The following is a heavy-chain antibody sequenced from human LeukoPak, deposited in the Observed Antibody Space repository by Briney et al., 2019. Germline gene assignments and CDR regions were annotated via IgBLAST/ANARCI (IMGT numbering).Heavy chain of an antibody. CDR2: IYYSGST. CDR3: ARLAIHPGVWVGRPXGHFDY. V-gene: IGHV4-30-4*01. J-gene: IGHJ4*02. Sequence: SETLSLTCTVSGGSLSSGDYYWSWIRQPPGKGLEWIGYIYYSGSTYYNPSLKSRVTISVDTSKNQFSLKLSSVTAADTAVYYCARLAIHPGVWVGRPXGHFDYWGQGTLVTVSS. D-gene: IGHD2-21*01. CDR1: GGSLSSGDYY.